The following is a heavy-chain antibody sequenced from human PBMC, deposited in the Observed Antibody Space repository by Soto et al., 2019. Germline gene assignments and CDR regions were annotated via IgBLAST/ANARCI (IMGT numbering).Heavy chain of an antibody. J-gene: IGHJ4*02. CDR3: ARDKGYAAAADS. CDR2: ISYDGSNK. D-gene: IGHD6-13*01. CDR1: GFTFSSYG. V-gene: IGHV3-30*03. Sequence: GGSLRLSCAASGFTFSSYGMHWVLQAPGKGLEWVAVISYDGSNKYYADSVKGRFSISRDNANNSLYLQMNSLRDEDTAVYFCARDKGYAAAADSWGQGTLVTVSS.